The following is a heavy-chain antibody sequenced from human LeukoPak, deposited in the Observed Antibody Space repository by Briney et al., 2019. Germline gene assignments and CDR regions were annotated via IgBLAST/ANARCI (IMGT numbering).Heavy chain of an antibody. D-gene: IGHD3-9*01. Sequence: GGSLRLSCAASGFTFSSYAMSWVRQAPGKGLEWVSAISGGGVSTYYADSVKGRFTISRDNSKKTLYLQMNSLRAEDTAVYYCAKDRRYYDILTGYFDYWGQGTLVTVSS. J-gene: IGHJ4*02. CDR3: AKDRRYYDILTGYFDY. CDR1: GFTFSSYA. V-gene: IGHV3-23*01. CDR2: ISGGGVST.